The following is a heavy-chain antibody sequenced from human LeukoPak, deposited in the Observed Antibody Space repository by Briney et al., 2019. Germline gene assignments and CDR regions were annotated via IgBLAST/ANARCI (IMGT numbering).Heavy chain of an antibody. CDR2: ISAYNGNT. CDR1: GYTFTSYG. V-gene: IGHV1-18*01. CDR3: ARARREGIAVADPRDWFDP. D-gene: IGHD6-19*01. Sequence: ASVKVSCKASGYTFTSYGISWVRQAPGQGLEWMGWISAYNGNTNYAQKLQDRVTMTTDTSTSTAYMELRSLRSDDTAVYYCARARREGIAVADPRDWFDPWGQGTLVTVSS. J-gene: IGHJ5*02.